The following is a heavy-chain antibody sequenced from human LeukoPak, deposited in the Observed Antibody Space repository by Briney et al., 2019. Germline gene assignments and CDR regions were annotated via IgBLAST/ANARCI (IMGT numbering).Heavy chain of an antibody. V-gene: IGHV4-39*01. J-gene: IGHJ4*02. CDR2: IYYSGST. CDR3: MRSYYYDSSGYSIDY. Sequence: PSETLSLTCTVSGGSISSSSYYWGWIRQPPGKGLEWIGSIYYSGSTYYNPSLKSRVTISVDTSKNQFSLKLSSVTAADTAVYYCMRSYYYDSSGYSIDYWGQGTLVTVSS. D-gene: IGHD3-22*01. CDR1: GGSISSSSYY.